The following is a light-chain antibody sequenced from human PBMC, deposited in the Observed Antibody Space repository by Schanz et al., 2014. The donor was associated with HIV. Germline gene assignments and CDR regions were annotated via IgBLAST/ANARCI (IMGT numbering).Light chain of an antibody. CDR1: SSNIRAGDD. CDR2: GND. V-gene: IGLV1-40*01. CDR3: SSYTSSNTLYVL. J-gene: IGLJ3*02. Sequence: QSVLTQPPSVSAAPGQRVTISCTVSSSNIRAGDDVHWYQQLPGTAPKLLIYGNDKRPAGVPDRFSGSKSGTSASLAISGLQSADEADYFCSSYTSSNTLYVLFGGGTKLTVL.